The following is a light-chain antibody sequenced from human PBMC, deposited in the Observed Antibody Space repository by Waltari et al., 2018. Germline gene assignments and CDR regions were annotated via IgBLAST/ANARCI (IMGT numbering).Light chain of an antibody. CDR1: QSISSSY. CDR2: VAS. V-gene: IGKV3-20*01. Sequence: ESVLTQSPGTLPLSPGDRDTLSCRASQSISSSYLAWYQQKPGQAPRLLIFVASSRATGIPDRFSGSGSGTDFTLTISRLEPEDFAVYYCQQYSSASWTFGQGTKVEIK. J-gene: IGKJ1*01. CDR3: QQYSSASWT.